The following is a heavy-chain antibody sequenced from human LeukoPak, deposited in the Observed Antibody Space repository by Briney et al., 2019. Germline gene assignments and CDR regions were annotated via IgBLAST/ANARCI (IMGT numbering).Heavy chain of an antibody. CDR2: ISAYNGNT. CDR3: ARANDFWSGYHSYYFDY. J-gene: IGHJ4*02. D-gene: IGHD3-3*01. Sequence: ASVKVSCKASGYTFTSYGISWVRQAPGQGLEWMGWISAYNGNTNYAQKLQGRVTMTADTSTSTAYMELRSLRSDDTAVYYCARANDFWSGYHSYYFDYWGQGTLVTVS. CDR1: GYTFTSYG. V-gene: IGHV1-18*01.